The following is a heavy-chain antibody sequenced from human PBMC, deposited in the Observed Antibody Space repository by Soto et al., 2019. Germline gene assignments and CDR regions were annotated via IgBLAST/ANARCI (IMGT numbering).Heavy chain of an antibody. D-gene: IGHD5-18*01. Sequence: GASVKVSCKASGGTFSSYAISWVRQAPGQGLEWMGGIIPIFGTANYAQKFQGRVTITADESTSTAYMELSSLRSEDTAAYYCARGRMIQFEGYGMDVWGQGTTVTVSS. CDR2: IIPIFGTA. CDR3: ARGRMIQFEGYGMDV. J-gene: IGHJ6*02. CDR1: GGTFSSYA. V-gene: IGHV1-69*13.